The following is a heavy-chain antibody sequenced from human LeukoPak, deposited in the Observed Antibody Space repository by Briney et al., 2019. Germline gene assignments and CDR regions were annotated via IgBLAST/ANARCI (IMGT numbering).Heavy chain of an antibody. CDR2: ISTIGST. D-gene: IGHD6-6*01. V-gene: IGHV4-61*02. CDR1: SGFISSSNYY. Sequence: PSETLSLTCTVSSGFISSSNYYWSWIRQPAGKGLEWIGRISTIGSTNYNPSLNSRVTISIDTSKNQFSLKLSSVTAADTAVYYCARVSSSPVFGVYYYYYYMDVWGKGTTVTVSS. J-gene: IGHJ6*03. CDR3: ARVSSSPVFGVYYYYYYMDV.